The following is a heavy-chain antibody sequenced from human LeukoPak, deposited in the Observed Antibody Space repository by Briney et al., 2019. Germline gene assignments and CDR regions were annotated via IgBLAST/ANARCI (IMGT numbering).Heavy chain of an antibody. D-gene: IGHD3-22*01. V-gene: IGHV3-11*06. J-gene: IGHJ4*02. CDR3: ARDFGYDSSGYYPFDY. CDR1: GFTFSDYY. Sequence: PGGSLRLFCAASGFTFSDYYMSWIRQAPGKGLEWVSSISSSSSYIYYADSVKGRFTISRDNAKNSLYLQMNSLRAEDTAVYYCARDFGYDSSGYYPFDYWGQGTLVTVSS. CDR2: ISSSSSYI.